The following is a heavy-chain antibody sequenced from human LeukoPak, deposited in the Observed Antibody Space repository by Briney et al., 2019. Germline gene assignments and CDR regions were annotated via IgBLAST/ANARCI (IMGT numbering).Heavy chain of an antibody. CDR2: MNPNSGNT. V-gene: IGHV1-8*01. D-gene: IGHD2-15*01. Sequence: ASVKVSCKASGYTFTSYDINWVRQATGQGLEWMGWMNPNSGNTGYAQKFQGRVAMTRNTSISTAYMELSSLRSEDTAVYYCARWGEGYCSGGSCYLLPDYWGQGTLVTVSS. CDR1: GYTFTSYD. J-gene: IGHJ4*02. CDR3: ARWGEGYCSGGSCYLLPDY.